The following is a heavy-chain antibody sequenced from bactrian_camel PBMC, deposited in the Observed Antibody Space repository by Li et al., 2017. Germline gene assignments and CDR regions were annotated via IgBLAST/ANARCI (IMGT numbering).Heavy chain of an antibody. CDR2: ISSGSST. D-gene: IGHD6*01. CDR3: AKEDPDAGRAV. J-gene: IGHJ4*01. V-gene: IGHV3S1*01. CDR1: GFTFSSNL. Sequence: HVQLVESGGGLVQPGGSMRLSCAASGFTFSSNLMSWVRQAPGKGLEWVSTISSGSSTYYADSVKGRFTLSRDDAKNELYLQLNSLKTEDTAMYYCAKEDPDAGRAVWGQGTQVTVS.